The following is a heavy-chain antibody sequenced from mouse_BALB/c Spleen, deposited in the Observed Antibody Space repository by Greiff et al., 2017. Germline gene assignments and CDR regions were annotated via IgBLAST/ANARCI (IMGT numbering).Heavy chain of an antibody. CDR2: IDPENGNT. J-gene: IGHJ2*01. Sequence: EVKLMESGAELVRPGALVKLSCKASGFNIKDYYMHWVKQRPEQGLEWIGWIDPENGNTIYDPKFQGKASITADTSSNTAYLQLSSLTSEDTAVYYCARSLRYFDYWGQGTTLTVSS. V-gene: IGHV14-1*02. D-gene: IGHD1-1*01. CDR3: ARSLRYFDY. CDR1: GFNIKDYY.